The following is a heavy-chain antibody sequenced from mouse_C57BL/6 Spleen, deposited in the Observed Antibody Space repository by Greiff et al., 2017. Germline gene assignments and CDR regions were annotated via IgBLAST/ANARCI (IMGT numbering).Heavy chain of an antibody. CDR1: GYSITSGYY. D-gene: IGHD6-1*01. J-gene: IGHJ4*01. Sequence: EVQLVESGPGLVKPSQSLSLTCSVTGYSITSGYYWNWIRQFPGNKLEWMGYISYDGSNNYHPSLKNRISITRDTSKNQFFLKLNSVTTEDTATYYCARDHTAMDYWGQGTSVTVSS. CDR2: ISYDGSN. CDR3: ARDHTAMDY. V-gene: IGHV3-6*01.